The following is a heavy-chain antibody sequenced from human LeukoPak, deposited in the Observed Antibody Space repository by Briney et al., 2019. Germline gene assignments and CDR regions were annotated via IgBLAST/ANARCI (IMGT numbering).Heavy chain of an antibody. Sequence: PSQTLSLTCAVSGGSISSGGYSWSWIRQPPGKGLEWIGYIYHSGSTYYNPSLKSRVTISVDRSKNQFSLKLRSVTAADTAVYYCARRPDAFDIWGQGTMVTVSS. V-gene: IGHV4-30-2*01. J-gene: IGHJ3*02. CDR1: GGSISSGGYS. CDR3: ARRPDAFDI. CDR2: IYHSGST.